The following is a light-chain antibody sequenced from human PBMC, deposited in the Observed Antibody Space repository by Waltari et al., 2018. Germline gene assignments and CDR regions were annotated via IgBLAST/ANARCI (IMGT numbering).Light chain of an antibody. CDR2: AVS. CDR3: SSYAGSSKGV. Sequence: QSALTQPASVSGSPGQSITISCTGTSSDVGNYTRVSWHQPHPGKAPTLMIYAVSKRPSGVSDRFAGTKSGDMASLTIAGLQPEDEAEYFCSSYAGSSKGVFGGGTKVTVL. J-gene: IGLJ2*01. CDR1: SSDVGNYTR. V-gene: IGLV2-23*02.